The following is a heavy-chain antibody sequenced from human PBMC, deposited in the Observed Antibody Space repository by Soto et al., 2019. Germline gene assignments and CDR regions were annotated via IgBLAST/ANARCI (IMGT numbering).Heavy chain of an antibody. CDR1: GFTFSSYG. Sequence: QVQLVESGGGVVQPGRSLRLSCAASGFTFSSYGMHWVRQAPGKGLEWVAVIWYDGSNKYYADSVKGRFTISRDNSKNTLYLQMNSLRAEDTAVYYCARDFIGSSWGLFDYWGQGTLVTVSS. D-gene: IGHD6-13*01. CDR2: IWYDGSNK. CDR3: ARDFIGSSWGLFDY. V-gene: IGHV3-33*01. J-gene: IGHJ4*02.